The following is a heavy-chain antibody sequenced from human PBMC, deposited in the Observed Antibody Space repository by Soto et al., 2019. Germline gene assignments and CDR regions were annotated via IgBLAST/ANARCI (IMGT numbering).Heavy chain of an antibody. CDR2: ITSSSITI. Sequence: GGPQRLSCAASGVNCISFSMNWVRHAPGKGLEWLSYITSSSITIYYADSVKGRFTISRDNAKNSLYLQMNSLRDEDTAVYYCARDSSSWNFDYWGQGALVTGSS. J-gene: IGHJ4*02. CDR1: GVNCISFS. CDR3: ARDSSSWNFDY. D-gene: IGHD6-13*01. V-gene: IGHV3-48*02.